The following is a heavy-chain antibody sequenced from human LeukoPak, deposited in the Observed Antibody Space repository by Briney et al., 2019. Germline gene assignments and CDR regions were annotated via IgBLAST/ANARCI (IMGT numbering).Heavy chain of an antibody. CDR1: GFTFSSYG. V-gene: IGHV3-30*03. D-gene: IGHD3-22*01. CDR2: ISYDGSNK. J-gene: IGHJ4*02. CDR3: ARVSMIVVVTASDNDY. Sequence: GGSLRLSCAASGFTFSSYGMHWVRKAPGKGLEWVAVISYDGSNKYYADSVKGRFTISRDNSKNTLYLQMNSLRAEDTAVYYCARVSMIVVVTASDNDYWGQGTLVTVSS.